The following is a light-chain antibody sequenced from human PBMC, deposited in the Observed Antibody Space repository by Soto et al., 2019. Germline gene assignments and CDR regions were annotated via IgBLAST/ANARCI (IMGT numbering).Light chain of an antibody. V-gene: IGKV3-15*01. CDR2: GAS. J-gene: IGKJ4*01. CDR1: QSVSSN. CDR3: QQYNNWLT. Sequence: EIVMTQSPATLSVSPGERATLSCRASQSVSSNLAWYQQKPGQAPRLLIYGASTRATGIPARFSGSGSGTQFTLTFSXLQSEDFAVYYCQQYNNWLTFGGGTKVEIK.